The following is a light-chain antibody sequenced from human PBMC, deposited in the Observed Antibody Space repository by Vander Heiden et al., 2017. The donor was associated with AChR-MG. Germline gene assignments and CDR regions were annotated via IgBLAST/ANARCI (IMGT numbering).Light chain of an antibody. CDR2: AAS. CDR3: QQSYGTPLT. V-gene: IGKV1-39*01. J-gene: IGKJ4*01. CDR1: QLISTY. Sequence: DVQMTQSPSSLSASVGDRVTITCRASQLISTYLNWFQQKPGKAPKLVIYAASRLQSGVPSTFSGSGSGTDFTLTISSLQVEDSATYYCQQSYGTPLTFGGGTKVEIK.